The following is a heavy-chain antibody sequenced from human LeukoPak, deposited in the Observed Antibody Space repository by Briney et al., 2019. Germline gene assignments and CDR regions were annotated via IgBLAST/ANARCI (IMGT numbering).Heavy chain of an antibody. D-gene: IGHD5-24*01. CDR2: INHNGNVN. CDR1: GFTFSSYW. CDR3: VRGRYYFDH. Sequence: GGSLRLSCTASGFTFSSYWMNWARQAPGKGLEWVASINHNGNVNYYVDSVKGRFTISRDNAKNSLYLQMNNLRAEDTAVYYCVRGRYYFDHWGQGTLVTVSS. J-gene: IGHJ4*02. V-gene: IGHV3-7*01.